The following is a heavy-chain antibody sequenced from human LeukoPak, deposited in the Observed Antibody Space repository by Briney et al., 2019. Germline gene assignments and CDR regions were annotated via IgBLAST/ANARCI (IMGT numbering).Heavy chain of an antibody. CDR3: ARGGGGYDSYYYGMDV. J-gene: IGHJ6*02. Sequence: SVKVSCKASGGTFSSYAFTWVRQAPGQGLEWMGRIIPILGITNYAQKFQGRVTITADKSTSTAYMELSSLRSEDTAVYYCARGGGGYDSYYYGMDVWGQGTTVTVSS. V-gene: IGHV1-69*04. CDR2: IIPILGIT. CDR1: GGTFSSYA. D-gene: IGHD5-12*01.